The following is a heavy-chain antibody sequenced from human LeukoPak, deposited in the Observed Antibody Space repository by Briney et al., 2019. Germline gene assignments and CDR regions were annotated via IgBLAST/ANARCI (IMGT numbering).Heavy chain of an antibody. V-gene: IGHV4-30-2*01. Sequence: SQTLSLTCAVSGGSISSGGYSWSWIRQPPGKGLEWIGYIHHSGSTYYNPSLKSRVTISVDRSKNQFSLKLSSVTAADTAVYYCARDGGGQISIDAFDIWGQGTMVTVSS. CDR2: IHHSGST. CDR1: GGSISSGGYS. CDR3: ARDGGGQISIDAFDI. D-gene: IGHD3-16*01. J-gene: IGHJ3*02.